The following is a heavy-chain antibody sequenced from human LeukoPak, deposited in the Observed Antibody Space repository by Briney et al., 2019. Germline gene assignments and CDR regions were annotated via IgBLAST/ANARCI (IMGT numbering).Heavy chain of an antibody. J-gene: IGHJ1*01. V-gene: IGHV3-15*01. Sequence: GGSLRLSCVASGFTFNNAWMSWVRQAPGKGLEWVGRIKSKTDGGTTDYATPVKGRFTISRDDSKSTLYLQMNSLRAEDTAVYYCAKTTVVLTQYFQHWGQGTLVTVSS. CDR1: GFTFNNAW. CDR3: AKTTVVLTQYFQH. CDR2: IKSKTDGGTT. D-gene: IGHD4-23*01.